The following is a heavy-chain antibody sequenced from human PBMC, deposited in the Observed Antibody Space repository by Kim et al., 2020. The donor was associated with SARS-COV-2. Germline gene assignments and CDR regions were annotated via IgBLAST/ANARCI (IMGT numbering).Heavy chain of an antibody. D-gene: IGHD3-10*01. CDR3: AGGGLRITTV. CDR2: IYHSGST. V-gene: IGHV4-4*02. J-gene: IGHJ6*01. Sequence: SETLSLTCAVSGGSISSSNWWCRVRHPPGRGQEWVGVIYHSGSTNYTPLLNRRTIISVNKSKKLSSLKLSSATAAAAVVYYCAGGGLRITTVWG. CDR1: GGSISSSNW.